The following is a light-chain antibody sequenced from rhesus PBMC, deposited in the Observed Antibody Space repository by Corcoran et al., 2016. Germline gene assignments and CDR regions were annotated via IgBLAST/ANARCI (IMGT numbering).Light chain of an antibody. Sequence: DIQMTQSPSSLSAAVVDTVTITCRASLSISSWLAWYQQKPGKAPTLLFYKASSLQSGVPSRFSGRGSRTEFPLTVSRLQSEDFATYNCQQYSSSPFTFGPGAKLDIK. CDR1: LSISSW. CDR3: QQYSSSPFT. J-gene: IGKJ3*01. V-gene: IGKV1-22*01. CDR2: KAS.